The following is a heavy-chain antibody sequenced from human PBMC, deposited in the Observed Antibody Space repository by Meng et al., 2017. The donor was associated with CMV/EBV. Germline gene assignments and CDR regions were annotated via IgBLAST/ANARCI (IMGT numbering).Heavy chain of an antibody. Sequence: GGSLRLSCAASGFTFSSYYMHWVRQAPGQGLEWMGWMNPNSGNTGYAQKFQGRVTMTRNTSISTAYMELSSLRSEDTAVYYCARGPVVVVPAATRYYYYGMDVWGQGTTVTVSS. CDR2: MNPNSGNT. J-gene: IGHJ6*02. D-gene: IGHD2-2*01. V-gene: IGHV1-8*02. CDR1: GFTFSSYY. CDR3: ARGPVVVVPAATRYYYYGMDV.